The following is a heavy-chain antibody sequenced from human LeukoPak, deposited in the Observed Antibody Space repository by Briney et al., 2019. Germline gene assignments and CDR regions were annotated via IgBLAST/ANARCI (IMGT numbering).Heavy chain of an antibody. V-gene: IGHV4-59*01. CDR1: GGSISPYY. CDR3: ARNSGHSSGFYRLDY. CDR2: VYYTGTT. D-gene: IGHD3-22*01. J-gene: IGHJ4*02. Sequence: SETLSLTCTVSGGSISPYYWSWVRQPPQKGLEWIGYVYYTGTTKYRPSLKSRVTMSVDMSKNQFSLSLTSVTPSDTGVYYCARNSGHSSGFYRLDYWGQGIPVTVSS.